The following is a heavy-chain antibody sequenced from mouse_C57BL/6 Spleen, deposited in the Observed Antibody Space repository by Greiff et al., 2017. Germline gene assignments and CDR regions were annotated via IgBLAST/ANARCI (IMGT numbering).Heavy chain of an antibody. J-gene: IGHJ3*01. V-gene: IGHV5-4*03. D-gene: IGHD2-3*01. CDR3: ARKGDGYYWFAY. CDR1: GFTFSSYA. CDR2: ISDGGSYT. Sequence: EVKLMESGGGLVKPGGSLKLSCAASGFTFSSYAMSWVRQTPEKRLEWVATISDGGSYTYYPDNVKGRFTISRDNAKNNLYLQMSLLKSEDTAMYYCARKGDGYYWFAYWGQGTLVTVSA.